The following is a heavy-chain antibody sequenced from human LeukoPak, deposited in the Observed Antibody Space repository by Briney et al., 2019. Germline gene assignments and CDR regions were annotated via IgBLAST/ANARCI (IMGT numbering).Heavy chain of an antibody. CDR2: ILYDGSNK. J-gene: IGHJ4*02. Sequence: GGSLRLSCAASGFTFSSYSMNWVRQAPGKGLEWVAVILYDGSNKYYADSVKGRFTISRDNSKNTLYLQMNSLRAEDTAVYYCVRFLEWLLFDYWGQGTLVTVSS. CDR1: GFTFSSYS. D-gene: IGHD3-3*01. V-gene: IGHV3-30*03. CDR3: VRFLEWLLFDY.